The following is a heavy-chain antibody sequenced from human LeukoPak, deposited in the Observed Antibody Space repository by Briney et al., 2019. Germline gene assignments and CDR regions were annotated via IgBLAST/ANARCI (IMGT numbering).Heavy chain of an antibody. D-gene: IGHD6-19*01. CDR2: ISYDGSNK. Sequence: GGSLRLSCAASGFTFSSYAMHWVRQAPGKGLEWVAVISYDGSNKYYADSVKGRFTISRDNSKNTLYLQMNSLRAEDTAVYYCAREMRAVAAFFDYWGQGTLVTVSS. V-gene: IGHV3-30-3*01. CDR3: AREMRAVAAFFDY. J-gene: IGHJ4*02. CDR1: GFTFSSYA.